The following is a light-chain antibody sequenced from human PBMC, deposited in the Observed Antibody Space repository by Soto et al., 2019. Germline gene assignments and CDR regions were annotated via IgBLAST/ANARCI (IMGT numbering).Light chain of an antibody. J-gene: IGLJ2*01. V-gene: IGLV1-47*01. CDR1: SSNIGSNY. CDR3: AAWDDSLSGHVV. CDR2: RNN. Sequence: QPVLTQPPSASGTPGQRVTISCSGSSSNIGSNYVYWYQQLPGTAPKLLIYRNNQRPSGVPDRFSGSKSGTSAPLAISGLRSEDEADYYCAAWDDSLSGHVVFGGGTKLTVL.